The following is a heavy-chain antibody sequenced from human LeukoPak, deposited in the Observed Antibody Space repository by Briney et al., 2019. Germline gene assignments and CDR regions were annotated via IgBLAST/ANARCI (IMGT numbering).Heavy chain of an antibody. J-gene: IGHJ4*02. D-gene: IGHD1-1*01. CDR1: GFTFSSYA. V-gene: IGHV3-64*01. CDR2: ISSNGGST. Sequence: LSGGSLRLSCAASGFTFSSYAMHWVRQAPGKGLEYVSAISSNGGSTYYANSVKDRFTISRDNSKNTLYLQMGSLRAEDMAVYYRARWGTGVDYWGQGTLVTVSS. CDR3: ARWGTGVDY.